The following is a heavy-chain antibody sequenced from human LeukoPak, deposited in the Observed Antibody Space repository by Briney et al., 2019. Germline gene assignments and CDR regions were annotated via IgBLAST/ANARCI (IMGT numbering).Heavy chain of an antibody. D-gene: IGHD3-22*01. J-gene: IGHJ4*02. V-gene: IGHV3-23*01. CDR2: ISSSGDIT. CDR1: GFTFNNYA. CDR3: AKDRPNYYESNGHYYRLNGDY. Sequence: PGGSLRLSCAASGFTFNNYAMSWVRRAPGKGLEWVSAISSSGDITFYADSVKGRFTISRDNSRYTLYLQMNSLRAEDAAVYYCAKDRPNYYESNGHYYRLNGDYWGQGTLITVSS.